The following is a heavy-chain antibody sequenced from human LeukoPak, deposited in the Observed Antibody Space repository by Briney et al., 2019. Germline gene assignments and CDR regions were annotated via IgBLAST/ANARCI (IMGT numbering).Heavy chain of an antibody. CDR2: IHLSGNT. CDR3: ASSKSWLYDSSVYDGRGFDY. Sequence: PSETLSLTCTVSGGSISSNSHYWGWIRQPPGKGLAWIGSIHLSGNTYYNPSLKSRVTIFKDTSRNQFSLKLSSVTAADTAIYYCASSKSWLYDSSVYDGRGFDYWGQGTLVAVSS. CDR1: GGSISSNSHY. D-gene: IGHD3-22*01. J-gene: IGHJ4*02. V-gene: IGHV4-39*01.